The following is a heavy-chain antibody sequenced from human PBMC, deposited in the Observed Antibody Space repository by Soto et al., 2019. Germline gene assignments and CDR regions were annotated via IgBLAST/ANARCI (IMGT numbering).Heavy chain of an antibody. CDR3: ARGSGSSWTGADVFDI. Sequence: PGGSLRLSCAASGFTFSRSGMDWVRQAPGKGLEWVAVIWYDGSNKYYADSVKGRFTISRDNSKNTLYLQMNSLRAEDTAVYYCARGSGSSWTGADVFDISGQGIRVTVSS. V-gene: IGHV3-33*07. CDR1: GFTFSRSG. CDR2: IWYDGSNK. D-gene: IGHD6-13*01. J-gene: IGHJ3*02.